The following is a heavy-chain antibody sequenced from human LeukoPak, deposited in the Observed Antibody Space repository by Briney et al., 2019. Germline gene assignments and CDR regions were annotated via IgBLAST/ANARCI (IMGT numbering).Heavy chain of an antibody. CDR2: INHSGST. Sequence: SETLSLTCAVYGGSFSGYYWSWIRQPPGKGLEWIGEINHSGSTYYNPSLKSRVTISVGTSKNQFSLKLSSVTAADTAVYYCARSFRGVVGATMYYFDYWGQGTLVTVSS. CDR3: ARSFRGVVGATMYYFDY. CDR1: GGSFSGYY. V-gene: IGHV4-34*01. D-gene: IGHD1-26*01. J-gene: IGHJ4*02.